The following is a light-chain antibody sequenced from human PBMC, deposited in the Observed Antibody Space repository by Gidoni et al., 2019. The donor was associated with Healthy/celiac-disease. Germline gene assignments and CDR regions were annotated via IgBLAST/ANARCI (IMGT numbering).Light chain of an antibody. J-gene: IGKJ5*01. CDR2: WAS. CDR1: QSVLYSSNNKNY. CDR3: QQYYSTPIT. V-gene: IGKV4-1*01. Sequence: DIVMTQSPDFVAVSLGERATINCKSSQSVLYSSNNKNYLAWYQQKPGQPPKLLIYWASTRESGVPDRFSGGGSGTDFTLTISSLQAEDVAVYYCQQYYSTPITFGQGTRLEIK.